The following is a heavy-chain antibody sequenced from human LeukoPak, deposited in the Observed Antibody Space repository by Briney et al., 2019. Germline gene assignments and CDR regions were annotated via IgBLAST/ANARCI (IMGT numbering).Heavy chain of an antibody. CDR1: GYTFTSYD. Sequence: ASVKVSCKASGYTFTSYDINWVRQATGQGLEWMGWMNPNSGNTGYAQKFQGRVTMTRNTSISTAYMELSSLRSEDTAVYYCASSVSRGYSGYVWGNWFDPWGQGTLVTVSS. CDR2: MNPNSGNT. V-gene: IGHV1-8*01. D-gene: IGHD5-12*01. CDR3: ASSVSRGYSGYVWGNWFDP. J-gene: IGHJ5*02.